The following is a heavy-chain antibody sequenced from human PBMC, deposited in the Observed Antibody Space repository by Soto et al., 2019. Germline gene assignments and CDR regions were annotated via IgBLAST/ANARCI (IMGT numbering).Heavy chain of an antibody. CDR1: GGSISSGDYY. CDR3: ARHNGPLYVGYYYDMDV. Sequence: SETLSLTCTVSGGSISSGDYYWSWIRQPPGKGLEWIGCIYYSGYTYYNPSLKSRVTISVDTSKNQFSLKLSSVTAADTAVYYCARHNGPLYVGYYYDMDVWGQGAPVTVSS. D-gene: IGHD3-16*01. V-gene: IGHV4-39*01. CDR2: IYYSGYT. J-gene: IGHJ6*02.